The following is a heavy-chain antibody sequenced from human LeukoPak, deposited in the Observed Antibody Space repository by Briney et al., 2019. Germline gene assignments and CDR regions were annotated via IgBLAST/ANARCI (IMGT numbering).Heavy chain of an antibody. Sequence: GGSLRLSCAASGFTFSSHAMNWVRQAPGKGLEWVSAITGSGGRTYYADSVKGRFTISRDNSKNTLYLQMNSLRAEDTAIYYCAKEYTGTFSPFPSYFDSWGQGTLVTVSS. CDR2: ITGSGGRT. CDR1: GFTFSSHA. D-gene: IGHD1-26*01. CDR3: AKEYTGTFSPFPSYFDS. J-gene: IGHJ4*02. V-gene: IGHV3-23*01.